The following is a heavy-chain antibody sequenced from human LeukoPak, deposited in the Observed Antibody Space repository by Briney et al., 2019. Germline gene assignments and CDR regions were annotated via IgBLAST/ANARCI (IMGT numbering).Heavy chain of an antibody. J-gene: IGHJ4*02. CDR1: GFTFSSYA. CDR2: VSNNGDST. V-gene: IGHV3-64*01. CDR3: ARDRSPYTTSAYYLDY. Sequence: GGSLRLSCVASGFTFSSYAMHWVRQAPGKGLEYVAAVSNNGDSTYYANSVKGRFTISRDNSKNTLYLQMGSLRVEDTAVYYCARDRSPYTTSAYYLDYWGQGTLVTVSS. D-gene: IGHD3-22*01.